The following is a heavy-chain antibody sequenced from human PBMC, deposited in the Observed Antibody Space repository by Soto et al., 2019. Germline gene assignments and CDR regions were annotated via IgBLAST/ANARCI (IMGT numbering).Heavy chain of an antibody. CDR2: IWDDGSNK. V-gene: IGHV3-33*01. CDR3: ARDHDWVDY. J-gene: IGHJ4*02. CDR1: GFTFSSYG. Sequence: QVQLVESGGGVVQPGRSLRLSCAASGFTFSSYGMHWVRQAPGKGLEWVAVIWDDGSNKYYADSVKGRFTISRDNSKNTLYLQMNSLRAEDTAVDYCARDHDWVDYWGQGTLVTVSS. D-gene: IGHD3-16*01.